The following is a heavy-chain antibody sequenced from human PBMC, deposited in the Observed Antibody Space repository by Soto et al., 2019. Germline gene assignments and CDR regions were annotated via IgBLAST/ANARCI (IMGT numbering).Heavy chain of an antibody. CDR1: GYTFSVYH. J-gene: IGHJ6*02. CDR3: ERVTTSAYYYYNYGMDV. Sequence: QVQLVQSGAEVKKPGASVKVSCKASGYTFSVYHMHWVRQVPGQGLEWMGIINPSGGATSYAQKFQGRVTVTRDTSTNTVYMELSSLRSDDTAVYYCERVTTSAYYYYNYGMDVWGQGTTVTVSS. CDR2: INPSGGAT. D-gene: IGHD2-2*01. V-gene: IGHV1-46*01.